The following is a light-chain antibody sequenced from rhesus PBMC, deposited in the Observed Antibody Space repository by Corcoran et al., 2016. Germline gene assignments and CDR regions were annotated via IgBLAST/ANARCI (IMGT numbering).Light chain of an antibody. CDR3: QQHDNSPFT. Sequence: DIQMTQSPSSLSASVGDRVTITCRASQGISNWLAWYQQKPGKAPKLLIYRASNLETGVPSRFSGSGSGTDFTLTISSLQPEDIATYYWQQHDNSPFTFGPGTKLDIK. V-gene: IGKV1-69*01. J-gene: IGKJ3*01. CDR2: RAS. CDR1: QGISNW.